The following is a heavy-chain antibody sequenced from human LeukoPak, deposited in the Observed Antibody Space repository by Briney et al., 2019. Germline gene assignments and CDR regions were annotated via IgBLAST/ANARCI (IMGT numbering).Heavy chain of an antibody. CDR3: ARRSYCDDDCTRSDHYYYGLDV. V-gene: IGHV5-51*01. CDR1: GYTFSAYC. CDR2: VYPADSNT. Sequence: GESLKISCKGSGYTFSAYCIGWVRQMPGKGLEWMGIVYPADSNTIYSPSFQGQVTLSADKSISTAYLQWSSLKASETAIYYCARRSYCDDDCTRSDHYYYGLDVWGQGTTVTVSS. D-gene: IGHD2-21*02. J-gene: IGHJ6*02.